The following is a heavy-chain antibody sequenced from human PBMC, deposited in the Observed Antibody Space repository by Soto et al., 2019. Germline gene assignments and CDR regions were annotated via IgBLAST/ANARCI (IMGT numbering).Heavy chain of an antibody. CDR3: ARGDNPVAAPNYYFDY. J-gene: IGHJ4*02. CDR2: INHSGST. CDR1: GGSFSGYY. V-gene: IGHV4-34*01. Sequence: QVQLQQWGAGLLKPSETLSLTCAVYGGSFSGYYWSWIHQPPGKGLEWIGEINHSGSTNYNPSLKSRVTISVDTSKNQFSLKLSSVTAADTAVYYCARGDNPVAAPNYYFDYWGQGTLVTVSS. D-gene: IGHD2-15*01.